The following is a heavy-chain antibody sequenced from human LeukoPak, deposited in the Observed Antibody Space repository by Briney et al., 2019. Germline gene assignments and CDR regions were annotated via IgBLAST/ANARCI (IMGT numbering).Heavy chain of an antibody. CDR2: ISNSSSYI. CDR3: ARFSYTAMVLFDY. Sequence: KSGGSLRLSCAASGFTFSSYSMNWVRQAPGKGLEWVSSISNSSSYIYYADSVKGRFTISRDNAKNSLYLQMNSLRAEDTAVYYCARFSYTAMVLFDYWGQGTLVTVSS. V-gene: IGHV3-21*01. D-gene: IGHD5-18*01. J-gene: IGHJ4*02. CDR1: GFTFSSYS.